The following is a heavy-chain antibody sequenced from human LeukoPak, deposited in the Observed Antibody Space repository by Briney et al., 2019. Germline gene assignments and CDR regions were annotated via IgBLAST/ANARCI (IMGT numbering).Heavy chain of an antibody. CDR1: GGSFSGYY. CDR2: INHSGST. V-gene: IGHV4-34*01. J-gene: IGHJ4*02. CDR3: AREGGYSYGPFDY. Sequence: SETLSLTCAVYGGSFSGYYWSWIRQPPGKGLEWIGEINHSGSTNYNPSLKSRVTISVDTSKNQFSLKLSSVTAADTAVYYCAREGGYSYGPFDYWGQGTLVTVSS. D-gene: IGHD5-18*01.